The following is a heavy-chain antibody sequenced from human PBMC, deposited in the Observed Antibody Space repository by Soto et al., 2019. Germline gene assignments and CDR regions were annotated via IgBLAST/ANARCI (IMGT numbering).Heavy chain of an antibody. CDR2: ISSSGSTI. CDR3: ARPRLPYYYYMDV. Sequence: GVSLRLSCAASGFTFSDYYMSWIRQAPGKGLEWVSYISSSGSTIYYADSVKGRFTISRDNAKNSLYLQMNSLRAEDTAVYYCARPRLPYYYYMDVWGKGTTVTVSS. CDR1: GFTFSDYY. J-gene: IGHJ6*03. D-gene: IGHD5-18*01. V-gene: IGHV3-11*01.